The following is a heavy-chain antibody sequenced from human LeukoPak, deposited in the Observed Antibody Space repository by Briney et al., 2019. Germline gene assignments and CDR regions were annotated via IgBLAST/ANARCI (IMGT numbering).Heavy chain of an antibody. Sequence: ASVKVSCKASGYTFTSYGISWVRQAPGQGLEWMGWISAYNGNTNYAQKLQGRVTMTTDTSTSTAYMELRSLRSDDTAVYYCERVPPDSVDPRAPIYGMDVWGQGTTVTVSS. J-gene: IGHJ6*02. CDR3: ERVPPDSVDPRAPIYGMDV. D-gene: IGHD4-23*01. V-gene: IGHV1-18*01. CDR1: GYTFTSYG. CDR2: ISAYNGNT.